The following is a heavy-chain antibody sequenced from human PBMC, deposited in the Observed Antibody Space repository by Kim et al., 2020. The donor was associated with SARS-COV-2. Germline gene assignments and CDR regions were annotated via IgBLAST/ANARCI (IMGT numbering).Heavy chain of an antibody. V-gene: IGHV4-31*02. CDR3: ARAVVISASGRWFDP. Sequence: PSLESRITISVDTSKSQFSLRLNSVAAADTAVYYCARAVVISASGRWFDPWGQGTLVTVSS. J-gene: IGHJ5*02. D-gene: IGHD2-21*01.